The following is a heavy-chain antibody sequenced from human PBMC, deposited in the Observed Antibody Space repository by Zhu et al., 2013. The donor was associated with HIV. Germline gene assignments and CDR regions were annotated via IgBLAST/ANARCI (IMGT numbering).Heavy chain of an antibody. CDR1: GAFSGFA. J-gene: IGHJ5*02. D-gene: IGHD3-16*01. CDR2: TIPKFATA. CDR3: TLGDYDYVWGTKSYYKYNWLET. V-gene: IGHV1-69*01. Sequence: QVQMVQSGAEVKKPGSSVKVSCKASGAFSGFAISWVRQAPGQGLEWVGATIPKFATATYALHFRDRVAIAADEPTRTAYMELRGLRPDDTAVYYCTLGDYDYVWGTKSYYKYNWLETWGQGTLVIVSS.